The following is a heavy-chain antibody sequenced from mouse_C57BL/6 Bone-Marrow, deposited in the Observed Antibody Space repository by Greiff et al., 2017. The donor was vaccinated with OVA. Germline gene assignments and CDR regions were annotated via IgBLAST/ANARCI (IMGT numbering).Heavy chain of an antibody. CDR2: IDPDSGGT. V-gene: IGHV1-72*01. J-gene: IGHJ3*01. Sequence: QVQLKQPGAELVKPGASVKLSCKASGYTFTSYWMHWVKQRTGRGLEWIGRIDPDSGGTKYNEKFQGKATLTEDTPSSTAYMQLSSLTSEDTAVYYCARHYYGSSFGFAYWGQGTMVTVSA. D-gene: IGHD1-1*01. CDR1: GYTFTSYW. CDR3: ARHYYGSSFGFAY.